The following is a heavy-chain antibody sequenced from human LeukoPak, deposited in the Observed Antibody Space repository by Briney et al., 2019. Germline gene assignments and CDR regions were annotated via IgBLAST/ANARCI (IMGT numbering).Heavy chain of an antibody. D-gene: IGHD3/OR15-3a*01. J-gene: IGHJ3*02. V-gene: IGHV1-2*02. CDR2: INPNSGGT. CDR1: GYTLTGYF. Sequence: ASVKVSCKASGYTLTGYFMHWVRQAPGQGLEWMGWINPNSGGTNYAQKFQGRVTMTRDTSISTAYMELSRLRSDDTAVYYCARVRWTGAFDIWGQGTMVTVSS. CDR3: ARVRWTGAFDI.